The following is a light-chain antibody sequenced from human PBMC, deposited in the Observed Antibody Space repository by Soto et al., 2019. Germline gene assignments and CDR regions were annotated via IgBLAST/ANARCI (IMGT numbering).Light chain of an antibody. V-gene: IGLV1-44*01. Sequence: QSVLTQPPSASVTPGQRVTISCSGSSSNIGSNTVNWYQPLPGTAPKLLIYSNNQRPSGVPDRFSGSKSGTSASLAISGLQSEDEADYYCAAWDDSLNGDVFGTGTKLTVL. J-gene: IGLJ1*01. CDR3: AAWDDSLNGDV. CDR2: SNN. CDR1: SSNIGSNT.